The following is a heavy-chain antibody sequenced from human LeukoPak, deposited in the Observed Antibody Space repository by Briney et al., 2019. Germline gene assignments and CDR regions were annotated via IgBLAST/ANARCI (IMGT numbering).Heavy chain of an antibody. CDR2: IHHSGTT. Sequence: SETLSLTCAVYGGSFSGYYWSWIRQPPGQGLEWIGEIHHSGTTNYNPSLKSRVIISADTSKNQFSLKLSSVTAADTAVYYCARRGYSSDSDYWGQGTLVTVSS. CDR1: GGSFSGYY. J-gene: IGHJ4*02. V-gene: IGHV4-34*01. CDR3: ARRGYSSDSDY. D-gene: IGHD6-19*01.